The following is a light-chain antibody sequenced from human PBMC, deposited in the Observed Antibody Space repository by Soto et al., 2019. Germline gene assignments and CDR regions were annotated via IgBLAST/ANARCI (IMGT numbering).Light chain of an antibody. V-gene: IGKV3-11*01. CDR2: DAS. J-gene: IGKJ1*01. CDR3: QQCGGSPT. Sequence: EIVLTQSPATLSLSPGERATLSCRASQSVSSYLAWYQQKPGQAPRLLIYDASNRATGIPDRFSGSGSGTDFTLTISRLEPEDFAMYYCQQCGGSPTFGQGTKVDIK. CDR1: QSVSSY.